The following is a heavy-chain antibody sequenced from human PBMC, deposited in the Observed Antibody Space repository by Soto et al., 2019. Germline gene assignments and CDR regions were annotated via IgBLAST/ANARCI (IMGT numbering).Heavy chain of an antibody. V-gene: IGHV3-23*01. CDR3: ARESEDLTSNFDY. CDR1: GFTFSNYA. Sequence: GGSLRLSCATSGFTFSNYAMTWVRQGPGKGLEWVSSISGAGVSTYFADSVKGRFTISRDNAKNSLYLEMNSPRAEDTAVYYCARESEDLTSNFDYWGQGTLVTVSS. CDR2: ISGAGVST. J-gene: IGHJ4*02.